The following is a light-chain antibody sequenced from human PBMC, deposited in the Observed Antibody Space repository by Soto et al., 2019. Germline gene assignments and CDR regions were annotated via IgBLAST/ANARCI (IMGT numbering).Light chain of an antibody. V-gene: IGKV1-6*01. CDR2: AAS. CDR3: QQYNNWKT. CDR1: QGIRND. Sequence: AIQMTQSPSSLSASVGDRVTITCRASQGIRNDLGWYQQKPGKAPKLLIYAASSLQSGVPSRFSGSGSGTDFTLTISSLQSEDFAVYYCQQYNNWKTFGQGTKVDIK. J-gene: IGKJ1*01.